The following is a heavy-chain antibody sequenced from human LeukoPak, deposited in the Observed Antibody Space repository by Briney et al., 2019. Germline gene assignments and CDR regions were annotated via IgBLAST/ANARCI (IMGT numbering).Heavy chain of an antibody. CDR2: IIPIFGTA. J-gene: IGHJ6*03. CDR3: ARAEKNCSSTSCYSGPGPYYYYYMDV. D-gene: IGHD2-2*01. CDR1: GYTFTSYG. V-gene: IGHV1-69*13. Sequence: ASVKVSCKASGYTFTSYGISWVRQAPGQGLEWMGGIIPIFGTANYAQKFQGRVTITADESTSTAYMELSSLRSEDTAVYYCARAEKNCSSTSCYSGPGPYYYYYMDVWGKGTTVTISS.